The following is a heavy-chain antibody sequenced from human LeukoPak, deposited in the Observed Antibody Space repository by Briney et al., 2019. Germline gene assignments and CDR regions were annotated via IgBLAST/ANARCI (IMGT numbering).Heavy chain of an antibody. CDR3: ARARGAGPGGHFDY. Sequence: PGGSLRLSCAASGFSFSDNYMSWIRQAPGKGLEWVSYISNSGSYTNYPDSVKGRFTISRDNAKNSLYLQMNSLRDEDTAVYYCARARGAGPGGHFDYWGQGTLVAVSS. V-gene: IGHV3-11*05. D-gene: IGHD6-19*01. CDR2: ISNSGSYT. CDR1: GFSFSDNY. J-gene: IGHJ4*02.